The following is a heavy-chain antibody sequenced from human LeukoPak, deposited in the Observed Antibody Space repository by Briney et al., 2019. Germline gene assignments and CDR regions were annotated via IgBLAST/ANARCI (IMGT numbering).Heavy chain of an antibody. J-gene: IGHJ4*02. V-gene: IGHV3-33*01. CDR2: IWYDGSNK. D-gene: IGHD3-22*01. CDR1: GFTFSSYG. CDR3: ARRGITGYYDSSGYYPY. Sequence: GKSLRLSCAASGFTFSSYGMHWVRQAPGKGLEWVSFIWYDGSNKYYADSVKGRFTISRDNSKNTLYLQMNSPRAEDTAVYYCARRGITGYYDSSGYYPYWGQGTLVTVSS.